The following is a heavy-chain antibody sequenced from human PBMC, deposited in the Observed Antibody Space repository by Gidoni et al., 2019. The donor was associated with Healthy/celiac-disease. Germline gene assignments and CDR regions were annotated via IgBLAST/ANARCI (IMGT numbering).Heavy chain of an antibody. J-gene: IGHJ6*03. CDR3: AKDLGPLGYYYYYMDV. CDR2: TSGSGGST. V-gene: IGHV3-23*01. CDR1: GFTFSSYA. D-gene: IGHD7-27*01. Sequence: EVQLLESGGGLVQRGGSLRLSCAASGFTFSSYAMSWVRQAPGKGLEWVSATSGSGGSTYYADSVKGRFTISRDNSKNTLYLQMNSLRVEDTAVYYCAKDLGPLGYYYYYMDVWGKGTTVTVSS.